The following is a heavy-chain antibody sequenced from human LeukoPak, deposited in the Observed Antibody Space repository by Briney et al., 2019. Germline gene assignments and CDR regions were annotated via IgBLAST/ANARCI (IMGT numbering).Heavy chain of an antibody. J-gene: IGHJ1*01. Sequence: GGSLRLSCAASGFTFSSYAMSWVRRAPGKGLEWVSAISGSGGSTYYADSVKGRFTISRDNSKNTLYLQMDSLRAEDTAVYYCAKAPPRYCSSTSCSRGGYFQHWGQGTLVTVSS. V-gene: IGHV3-23*01. CDR2: ISGSGGST. CDR3: AKAPPRYCSSTSCSRGGYFQH. D-gene: IGHD2-2*01. CDR1: GFTFSSYA.